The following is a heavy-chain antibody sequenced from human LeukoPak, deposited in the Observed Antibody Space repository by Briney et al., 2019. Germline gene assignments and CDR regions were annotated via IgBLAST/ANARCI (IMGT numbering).Heavy chain of an antibody. V-gene: IGHV4-34*01. Sequence: PSETLSLTSAVYGGSFSGYYWSWIRQPPGKGLEWIGEINHSGSTNYNPSLKSRVTISVDTSKNQFSLKLSSVTAADTAVYYCARGGQWLVLARAFDYWGQGTLVTVSS. CDR2: INHSGST. D-gene: IGHD6-19*01. CDR1: GGSFSGYY. CDR3: ARGGQWLVLARAFDY. J-gene: IGHJ4*02.